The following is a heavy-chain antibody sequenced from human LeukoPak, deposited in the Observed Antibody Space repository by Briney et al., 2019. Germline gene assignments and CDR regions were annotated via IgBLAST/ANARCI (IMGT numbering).Heavy chain of an antibody. CDR3: ARGRDMGYCSGGSCYPWFDP. V-gene: IGHV4-30-2*01. CDR1: GGSISSGGYS. Sequence: SETLSLTCAVSGGSISSGGYSWSWIRQPPGKGLEWIGYIYHSGSTYYNPSLKSRVTISVDRSKNQFSLKLSSVTAADTAVYYCARGRDMGYCSGGSCYPWFDPWGQGTLVTVSS. J-gene: IGHJ5*02. D-gene: IGHD2-15*01. CDR2: IYHSGST.